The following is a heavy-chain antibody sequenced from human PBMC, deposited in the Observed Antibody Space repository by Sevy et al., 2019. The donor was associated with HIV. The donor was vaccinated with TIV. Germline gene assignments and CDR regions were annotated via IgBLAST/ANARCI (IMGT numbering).Heavy chain of an antibody. CDR2: ISYDGSNK. D-gene: IGHD5-18*01. CDR1: GFTFSSYA. Sequence: GGSLRLSCAASGFTFSSYAMHWVRQAPGKGLEWVAVISYDGSNKYYADSVKGRFTISRDNSKNTLYLQMNSLRAEDTAVYYCAREGVEDTAISYHFDYWGQGTLVTVSS. V-gene: IGHV3-30-3*01. J-gene: IGHJ4*02. CDR3: AREGVEDTAISYHFDY.